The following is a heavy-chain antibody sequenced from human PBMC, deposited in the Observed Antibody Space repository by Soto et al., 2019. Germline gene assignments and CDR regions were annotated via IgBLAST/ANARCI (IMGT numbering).Heavy chain of an antibody. Sequence: GGSLRLSCAASGFTFSSYWMHWVHQAPGKGLVWVSRINSDGSSTSYADSVKGRFTISRDNAKNTLYLQMNSLRAEDTAVYYCASLHRYSSSWYWGQGTLVTVS. V-gene: IGHV3-74*01. J-gene: IGHJ4*02. CDR1: GFTFSSYW. CDR2: INSDGSST. CDR3: ASLHRYSSSWY. D-gene: IGHD6-13*01.